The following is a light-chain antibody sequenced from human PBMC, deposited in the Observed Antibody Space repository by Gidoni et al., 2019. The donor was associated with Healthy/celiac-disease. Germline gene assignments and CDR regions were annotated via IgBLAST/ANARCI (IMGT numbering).Light chain of an antibody. J-gene: IGKJ1*01. CDR2: GAS. CDR1: QSVSSSY. Sequence: EIVWTQSPGTLSLSPGERATLSCRASQSVSSSYLAWYQQKPGQAPRLLISGASSRATGIPDRFSVSGSGTDFTLTISRLEPEDFAVYSCQQYGSSPRPFGQGTKVDIK. CDR3: QQYGSSPRP. V-gene: IGKV3-20*01.